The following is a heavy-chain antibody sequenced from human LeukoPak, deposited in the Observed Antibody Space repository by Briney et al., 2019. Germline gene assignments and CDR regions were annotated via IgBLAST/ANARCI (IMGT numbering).Heavy chain of an antibody. CDR3: ARVGEFYYGSAELFDP. CDR1: GGSISSYY. D-gene: IGHD3-10*01. J-gene: IGHJ5*02. V-gene: IGHV4-59*12. CDR2: IYYSGST. Sequence: NPSETLSLTCTVSGGSISSYYWSWIRQPPGKGLEWIGYIYYSGSTNYNPSLKSRVTISVDTSKNQFSLKLSSVTAADTAVYYCARVGEFYYGSAELFDPWGQGTLVTVSS.